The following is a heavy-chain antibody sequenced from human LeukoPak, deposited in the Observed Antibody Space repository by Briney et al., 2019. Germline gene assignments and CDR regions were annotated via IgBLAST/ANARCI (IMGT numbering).Heavy chain of an antibody. CDR3: ARPPTTRDAFDI. CDR1: GYSFSSNW. J-gene: IGHJ3*02. CDR2: IYPGDSDT. Sequence: GESLKISCKGSGYSFSSNWTGWVRQMPGKGLEWMGIIYPGDSDTRYSPSFQGQVTISADKSISTAYLQWSSLKASDTAMYYCARPPTTRDAFDIWGQGTMVTVSS. D-gene: IGHD4-17*01. V-gene: IGHV5-51*01.